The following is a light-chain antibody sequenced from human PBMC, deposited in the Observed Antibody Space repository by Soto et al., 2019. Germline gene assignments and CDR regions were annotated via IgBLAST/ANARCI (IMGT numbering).Light chain of an antibody. Sequence: EIVITQSPSTLSFYPWEIATLSCRASQSVYNNLAWYQQKPGQAPRLLIYGASSRATGIPDRFSGSGSGTDFTLTISSLQPEDFATYSCQQARSFPITFGQGTRLEIK. CDR1: QSVYNN. CDR2: GAS. V-gene: IGKV3D-15*01. J-gene: IGKJ5*01. CDR3: QQARSFPIT.